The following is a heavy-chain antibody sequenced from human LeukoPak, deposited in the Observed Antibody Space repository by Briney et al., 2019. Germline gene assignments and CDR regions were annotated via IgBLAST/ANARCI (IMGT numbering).Heavy chain of an antibody. V-gene: IGHV3-23*01. Sequence: LPGGSLRLSCAASGFSFETYAMSWVRQTPGKGLEWVSAISGSGSSTYYADSAKGRFTISRDNSKNTLYLQMNSLRAEDTAVYYCAKDFEGYFDYWGQGTLVTVSS. D-gene: IGHD3-9*01. CDR3: AKDFEGYFDY. CDR1: GFSFETYA. J-gene: IGHJ4*02. CDR2: ISGSGSST.